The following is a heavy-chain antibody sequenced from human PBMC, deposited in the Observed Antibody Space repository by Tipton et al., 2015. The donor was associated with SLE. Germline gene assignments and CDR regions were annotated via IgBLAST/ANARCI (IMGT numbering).Heavy chain of an antibody. Sequence: TLSLTCTVSGASVSSFCWNWIRQSPGKGLEWIACVCNSVSTNYDPSLKGRGTISVDTSKNHFSLELTSVTAADTAVYYCARGGASVVIRNCYFDYWGQGSLVTVSS. D-gene: IGHD2-2*01. CDR3: ARGGASVVIRNCYFDY. CDR2: VCNSVST. V-gene: IGHV4-59*08. J-gene: IGHJ4*01. CDR1: GASVSSFC.